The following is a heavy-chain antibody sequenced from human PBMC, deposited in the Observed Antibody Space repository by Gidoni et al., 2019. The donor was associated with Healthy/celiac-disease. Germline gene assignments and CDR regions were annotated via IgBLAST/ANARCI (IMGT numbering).Heavy chain of an antibody. CDR1: GFTLSSYA. CDR2: ISGSGGST. D-gene: IGHD3-10*01. CDR3: AKTGITMVRGVISFLDY. J-gene: IGHJ4*02. Sequence: EVQLLESGGGLVQPGGSLRLSCAPSGFTLSSYAMSWVRQAPGKGLEWVSAISGSGGSTYYADSVKGRFTISRDNSKNTLYLQMNSLRAEDTAVYYCAKTGITMVRGVISFLDYWGQGTLVTVSS. V-gene: IGHV3-23*01.